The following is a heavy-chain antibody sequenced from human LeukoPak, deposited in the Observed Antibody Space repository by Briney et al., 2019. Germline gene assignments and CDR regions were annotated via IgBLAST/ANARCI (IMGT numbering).Heavy chain of an antibody. CDR2: ISSSGATI. Sequence: PGGSLRLSCAASGFTFSDYYMSWIRQAPGKGLEWVSYISSSGATIYYADAVKGRFTISRDNAKSSLYLQMNSLRAEDTAVYYCTRDAGTRLKYSFGYGDYWGQGALVTVSS. D-gene: IGHD5-18*01. CDR1: GFTFSDYY. CDR3: TRDAGTRLKYSFGYGDY. J-gene: IGHJ4*02. V-gene: IGHV3-11*04.